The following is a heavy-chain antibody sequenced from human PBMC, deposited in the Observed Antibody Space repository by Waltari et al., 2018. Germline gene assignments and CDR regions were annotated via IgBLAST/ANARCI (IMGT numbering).Heavy chain of an antibody. J-gene: IGHJ6*03. V-gene: IGHV1-69*13. CDR3: AGVYYYYMDV. Sequence: QVQLVQSGAEVKKPGSSVKVSCKASGGTFSSYAISWVRQAPGQGLEWMGGIIPIFGTANYAQKFQGRVTITADESTSTAYMELSSVTAADTAVYYCAGVYYYYMDVWGKGTTVTVSS. CDR2: IIPIFGTA. CDR1: GGTFSSYA.